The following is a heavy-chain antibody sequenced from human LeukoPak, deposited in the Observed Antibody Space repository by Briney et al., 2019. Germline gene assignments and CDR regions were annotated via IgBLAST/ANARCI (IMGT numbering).Heavy chain of an antibody. CDR1: GFNFNRKW. V-gene: IGHV3-7*01. Sequence: GGSLRLSCAASGFNFNRKWMTWVRQAPGKVLEWVANINQDGSEEYYVDSVKGRFTISRDNAKSSLYRGMSGLSAENTAVYYCADPPSDYWGQGPLVAVS. J-gene: IGHJ4*02. CDR3: ADPPSDY. CDR2: INQDGSEE.